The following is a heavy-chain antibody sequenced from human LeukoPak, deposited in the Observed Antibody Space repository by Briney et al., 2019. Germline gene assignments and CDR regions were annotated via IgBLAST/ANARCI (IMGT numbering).Heavy chain of an antibody. CDR3: ARAVAGKYFDY. V-gene: IGHV1-18*01. CDR2: ISPYSGRT. D-gene: IGHD6-19*01. J-gene: IGHJ4*02. CDR1: GYTFSSSE. Sequence: ASVKVSCKASGYTFSSSEISWVRQAPGQGLEWIGWISPYSGRTTYGHKFQGRVTLTTDRPTSTAHMELRSLRSDDTAVYYCARAVAGKYFDYWGQGTLVTVSS.